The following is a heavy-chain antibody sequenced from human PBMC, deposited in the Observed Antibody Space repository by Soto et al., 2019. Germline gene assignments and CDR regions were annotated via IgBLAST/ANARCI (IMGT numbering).Heavy chain of an antibody. V-gene: IGHV4-59*08. CDR2: INNNGST. J-gene: IGHJ4*02. Sequence: SETLSLTCTVSGGSISSDYWGWIRQPPGKGLEWIGYINNNGSTRYNPSLKSRVTMSVDTSENQFSLKLSSVTATDTALYYCAARYCSGGSCRFGYWGPGTLVTVSS. D-gene: IGHD2-15*01. CDR3: AARYCSGGSCRFGY. CDR1: GGSISSDY.